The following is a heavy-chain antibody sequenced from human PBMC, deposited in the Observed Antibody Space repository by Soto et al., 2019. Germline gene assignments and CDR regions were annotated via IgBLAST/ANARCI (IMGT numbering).Heavy chain of an antibody. V-gene: IGHV3-23*01. J-gene: IGHJ4*02. CDR3: AKDSGAHEDYFDY. Sequence: GGSLRLSCAASGFTFSSYAMSWVRQAPGKGLEWVSAISGTGGSTYYADSVKGRFTISRDNSKNTLYLQMNSLRAEDTAVYYCAKDSGAHEDYFDYWGQGTLVTVSS. CDR1: GFTFSSYA. CDR2: ISGTGGST. D-gene: IGHD1-26*01.